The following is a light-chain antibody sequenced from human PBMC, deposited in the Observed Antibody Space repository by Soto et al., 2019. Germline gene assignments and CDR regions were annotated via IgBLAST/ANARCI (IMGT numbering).Light chain of an antibody. CDR2: NAL. CDR3: HEPSRLLQT. J-gene: IGKJ1*01. Sequence: PSAVRLAGKERASRSFPASQSVSTNLAWYQQKPGQAPRLLIYNALTRATGIPARFSGSGSGTEFTLSFGILQSADLAVHYCHEPSRLLQTFAQGTKVDI. V-gene: IGKV3-15*01. CDR1: QSVSTN.